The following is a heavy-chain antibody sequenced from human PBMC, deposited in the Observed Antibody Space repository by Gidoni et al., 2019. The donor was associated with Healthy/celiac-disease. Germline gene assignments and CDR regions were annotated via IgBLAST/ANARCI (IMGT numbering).Heavy chain of an antibody. V-gene: IGHV3-53*02. CDR2: IYSGGST. CDR1: GFTVSRNY. CDR3: AREYGSYGMDV. J-gene: IGHJ6*02. Sequence: EVQLVETGGGLIQPGGSLRLSGAASGFTVSRNYMSWVRQAPGKGLEWVSVIYSGGSTYYADSVKGRFTISRDNSKNTLYLKMNSLRAEDTAVYYCAREYGSYGMDVWGQGTTVTVSS. D-gene: IGHD1-26*01.